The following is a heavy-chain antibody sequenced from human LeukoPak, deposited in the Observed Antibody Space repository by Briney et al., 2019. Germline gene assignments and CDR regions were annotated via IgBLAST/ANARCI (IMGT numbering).Heavy chain of an antibody. CDR1: GITFSSSA. Sequence: GGSLRLSCVPSGITFSSSALSWVRQAPGKGLEWVSTITKSGDQTHYADSVRGLFTISRDIFKNTLYLQMNSLRAEDTAVYHCVKSAGKDGYRDVFDIWGQGTVVTVSS. D-gene: IGHD5-24*01. CDR2: ITKSGDQT. J-gene: IGHJ3*02. V-gene: IGHV3-23*01. CDR3: VKSAGKDGYRDVFDI.